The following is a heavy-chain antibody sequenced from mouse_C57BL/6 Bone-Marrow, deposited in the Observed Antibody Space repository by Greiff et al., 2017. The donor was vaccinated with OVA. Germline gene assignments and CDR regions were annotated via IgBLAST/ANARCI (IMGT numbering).Heavy chain of an antibody. Sequence: EVKLMESGEGLVKPGGSLKLSCAASGFTFSSYAMSWVRQTPEKRLEWVAYISSGGDYIYYADTVKGRFTISRDNARNTLYLQMSSLKSEDTAMYYCTREGMGYEGYFDVWGTGTTVTVSS. CDR1: GFTFSSYA. CDR2: ISSGGDYI. CDR3: TREGMGYEGYFDV. V-gene: IGHV5-9-1*02. D-gene: IGHD2-14*01. J-gene: IGHJ1*03.